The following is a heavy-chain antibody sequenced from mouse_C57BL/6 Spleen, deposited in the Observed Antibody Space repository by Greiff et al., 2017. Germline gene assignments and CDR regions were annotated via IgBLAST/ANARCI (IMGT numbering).Heavy chain of an antibody. CDR2: IWSGGST. CDR1: GFSLTSYG. D-gene: IGHD1-1*01. CDR3: ARRGENYYDGFAY. Sequence: QVQLKESGPGLVQPSQSLSITCTVSGFSLTSYGVHWVRQSPGKGLEWLGVIWSGGSTDYNAAFISRLSISKDNSKSQVFFKMNSLQADDTAIYYCARRGENYYDGFAYWGQGTLVTVSA. J-gene: IGHJ3*01. V-gene: IGHV2-2*01.